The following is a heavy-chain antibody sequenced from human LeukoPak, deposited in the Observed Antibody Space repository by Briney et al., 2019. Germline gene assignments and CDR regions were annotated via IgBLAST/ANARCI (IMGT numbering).Heavy chain of an antibody. D-gene: IGHD4-23*01. CDR3: ARDWTDKITVATDHYYYGMDV. Sequence: GESLKISCKGSGYSFTSCWIGWVRQMPGKGLEWMGIIYPGDSDTRYRPSFQGQVTISADKSISTTYLQWSSLKASDTAMYYCARDWTDKITVATDHYYYGMDVWGQGTTVTVSS. J-gene: IGHJ6*02. CDR1: GYSFTSCW. V-gene: IGHV5-51*01. CDR2: IYPGDSDT.